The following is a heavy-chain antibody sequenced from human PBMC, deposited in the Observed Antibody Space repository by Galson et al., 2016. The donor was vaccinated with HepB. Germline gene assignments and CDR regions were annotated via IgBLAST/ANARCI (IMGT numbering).Heavy chain of an antibody. D-gene: IGHD4-23*01. CDR3: AKWGYGSNLIDY. CDR2: ISASSHGT. Sequence: SLRLSCAASGFTFDNRAMSWVRQAPGKGLEWVSAISASSHGTFYTDSVQGRFIISRDNSKNTLYLQMNTLRAEDTATYFCAKWGYGSNLIDYWGQGTLVTVSS. V-gene: IGHV3-23*01. CDR1: GFTFDNRA. J-gene: IGHJ4*02.